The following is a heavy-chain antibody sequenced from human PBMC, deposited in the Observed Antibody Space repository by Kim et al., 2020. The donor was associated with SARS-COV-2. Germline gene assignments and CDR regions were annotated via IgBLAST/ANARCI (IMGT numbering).Heavy chain of an antibody. V-gene: IGHV1-2*04. CDR1: GYTFTGYY. D-gene: IGHD6-19*01. J-gene: IGHJ4*02. Sequence: ASVKVSCKASGYTFTGYYMHWVRQAPGQGLEWMGWINPNSGGTNYAQKFQGWVTMTRDTSISTAYMELSRLRSDDTAVYYCARDFSPVAGTGELDYWGQGTLVTVSS. CDR2: INPNSGGT. CDR3: ARDFSPVAGTGELDY.